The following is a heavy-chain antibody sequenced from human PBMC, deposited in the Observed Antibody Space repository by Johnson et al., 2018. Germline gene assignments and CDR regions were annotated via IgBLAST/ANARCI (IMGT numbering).Heavy chain of an antibody. V-gene: IGHV4-31*03. CDR1: GGSISRGGYS. Sequence: QVQLQESGPGLLKPSQTLSLTCTVSGGSISRGGYSWNWIRQHPGKGLEWIGHIYNSGSTSYNPSLKSRVTISVDTSKNQFSLKVNSVTAADTAVYYCTREGEYGDSDHWGQGTLVTVSS. CDR3: TREGEYGDSDH. D-gene: IGHD4-17*01. CDR2: IYNSGST. J-gene: IGHJ4*02.